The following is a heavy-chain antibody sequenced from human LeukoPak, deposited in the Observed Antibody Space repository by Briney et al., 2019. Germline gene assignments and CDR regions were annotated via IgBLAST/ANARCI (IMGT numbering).Heavy chain of an antibody. CDR1: GGTFSSYA. Sequence: SLKVSCKASGGTFSSYAISWVRQAPGQGLEWMGGIIPIFGTANYAQKFQGRVTITTDESTSTAYMELSSLRSEDTAVYYCASRTYYDILTGYPSPHYFDYWGQGTLVTVSS. D-gene: IGHD3-9*01. V-gene: IGHV1-69*05. CDR3: ASRTYYDILTGYPSPHYFDY. CDR2: IIPIFGTA. J-gene: IGHJ4*02.